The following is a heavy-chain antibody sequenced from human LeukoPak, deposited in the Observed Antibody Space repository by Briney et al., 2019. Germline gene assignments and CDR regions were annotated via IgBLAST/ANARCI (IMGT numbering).Heavy chain of an antibody. V-gene: IGHV3-15*01. Sequence: GESLRLSCAASGFNFTNAWVSWVRRAPGKGLEWLGRIKSKADGGTTLPAASVEDRFAISRDDSINTLYLQMNSLKIEDTAVYYCTDPPTGLWGQGILVTVSS. J-gene: IGHJ4*02. CDR3: TDPPTGL. CDR1: GFNFTNAW. CDR2: IKSKADGGTT. D-gene: IGHD5/OR15-5a*01.